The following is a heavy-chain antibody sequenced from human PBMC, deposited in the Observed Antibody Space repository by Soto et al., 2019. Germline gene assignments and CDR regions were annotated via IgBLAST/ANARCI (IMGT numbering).Heavy chain of an antibody. CDR2: INPNSGGT. CDR1: GYTFTGYY. Sequence: ASVKVSCKASGYTFTGYYMHWVRQAPGQGLEWVGWINPNSGGTNYAQKFQGWVTMTRDTSISTAYMELSRLRSDDTAVYYCARAFKQQLAPYYWGQGTLVTVSS. J-gene: IGHJ4*02. V-gene: IGHV1-2*04. D-gene: IGHD6-13*01. CDR3: ARAFKQQLAPYY.